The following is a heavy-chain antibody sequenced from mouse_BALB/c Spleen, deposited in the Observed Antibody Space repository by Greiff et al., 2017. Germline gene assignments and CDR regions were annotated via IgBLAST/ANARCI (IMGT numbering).Heavy chain of an antibody. D-gene: IGHD4-1*01. Sequence: EVQLQESGPGLVKPSQSLSLTCTVTGYSITSDYAWTWIRQFPGTKLEWMGYISYSGSTSYNPSLKSRISITRDTSKNQFFLQLNSVTTEDTATYYCALTGTGFAYWGQGTLVTVSA. CDR1: GYSITSDYA. V-gene: IGHV3-2*02. CDR3: ALTGTGFAY. CDR2: ISYSGST. J-gene: IGHJ3*01.